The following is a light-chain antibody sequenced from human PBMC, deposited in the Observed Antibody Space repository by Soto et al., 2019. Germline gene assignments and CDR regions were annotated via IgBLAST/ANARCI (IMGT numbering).Light chain of an antibody. V-gene: IGKV1-33*01. CDR1: QDIRTS. J-gene: IGKJ4*01. Sequence: DIQMTQSPSSLSASVGDRVTITCQASQDIRTSLNWYQQRAGKAPKLLIYDASNLQAGVPSRFSGSGSGADFTFTITSLQPEDIAMYYCQQYDSLPLTFGGGTKVDIK. CDR3: QQYDSLPLT. CDR2: DAS.